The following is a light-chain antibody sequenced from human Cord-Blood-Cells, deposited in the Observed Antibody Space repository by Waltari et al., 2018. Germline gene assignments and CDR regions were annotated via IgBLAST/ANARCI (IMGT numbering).Light chain of an antibody. CDR1: SSDVGGYNY. V-gene: IGLV2-14*01. J-gene: IGLJ3*02. Sequence: QSALTQPASVSGCPGQSITISCTGTSSDVGGYNYVAWYQQHPGNAPTLMMYDVSNRHAGVSNRASGAKCGTTASLAISGLQAEDEADYYCSSYTSSSTRSVFGGGTKLTV. CDR2: DVS. CDR3: SSYTSSSTRSV.